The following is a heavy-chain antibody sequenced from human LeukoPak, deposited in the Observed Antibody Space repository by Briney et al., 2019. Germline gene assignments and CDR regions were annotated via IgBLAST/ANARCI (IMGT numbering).Heavy chain of an antibody. CDR2: ISGSGDST. J-gene: IGHJ3*02. CDR3: VKDDRENIVLMLYAILQGCAFDM. Sequence: LPGGSLRLSCAASGFTFNSYAMSWVRQAPGKGLEWVSGISGSGDSTHYADSVKGRFTISRDNSKNTLYLQMNSLRAEDTAVYYCVKDDRENIVLMLYAILQGCAFDMWGQGTRVSVSS. V-gene: IGHV3-23*01. D-gene: IGHD2-8*01. CDR1: GFTFNSYA.